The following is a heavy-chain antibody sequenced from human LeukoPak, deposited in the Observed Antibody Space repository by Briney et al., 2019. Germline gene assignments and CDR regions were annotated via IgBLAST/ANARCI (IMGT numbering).Heavy chain of an antibody. CDR2: ISGTGGTT. D-gene: IGHD1-26*01. CDR1: GFTFSSNA. Sequence: PGGSLRLSCAASGFTFSSNAMCWVRQAPGKGLEWVSLISGTGGTTYYADSVKGRLTISRDNSKNTQYLQMNSLRVEDTAVYYCAKDAHSGSYFDYWGQGILVTVSS. J-gene: IGHJ4*01. V-gene: IGHV3-23*01. CDR3: AKDAHSGSYFDY.